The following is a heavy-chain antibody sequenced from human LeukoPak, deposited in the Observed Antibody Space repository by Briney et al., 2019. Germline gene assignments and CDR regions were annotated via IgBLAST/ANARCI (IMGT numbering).Heavy chain of an antibody. J-gene: IGHJ4*02. CDR1: GFTVSSNY. V-gene: IGHV3-23*01. D-gene: IGHD6-19*01. Sequence: PGGSLRLSCAASGFTVSSNYMSWVRQAPGKGLEWVSAISGSGGSTYYADSVKGRFTISRDNSKNTLYLQMNSLRAEDTAVYYCAKMTIAVAGPRFDYWGQGTLVTVSS. CDR3: AKMTIAVAGPRFDY. CDR2: ISGSGGST.